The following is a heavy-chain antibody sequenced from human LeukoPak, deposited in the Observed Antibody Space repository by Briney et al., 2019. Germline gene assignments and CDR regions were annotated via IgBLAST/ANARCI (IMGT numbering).Heavy chain of an antibody. CDR1: GYTFTGYG. V-gene: IGHV1-18*01. J-gene: IGHJ4*02. CDR2: ISAYNGNT. D-gene: IGHD5-18*01. CDR3: ARDLSKRGYSYGPGDY. Sequence: ASVKVSCKASGYTFTGYGISWVRQAPGQGLEWMGWISAYNGNTNYAQKLQGRVTMTTDTSTSTAYMELRSLRSDDTAVYYCARDLSKRGYSYGPGDYWGQGTLVTVSS.